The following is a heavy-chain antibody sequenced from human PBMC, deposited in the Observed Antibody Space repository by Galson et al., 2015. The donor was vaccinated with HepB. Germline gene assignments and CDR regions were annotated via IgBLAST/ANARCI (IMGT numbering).Heavy chain of an antibody. V-gene: IGHV3-23*01. D-gene: IGHD6-19*01. Sequence: SLRLSCAASGFTFSSYAMSWVRQAPGKGLAWVSGLSGSGNRTYYADSVKGRFTISRDNSNNTLYLQMNSLTADDTALYYCAKQEGYSSGWYPEYFLHWGQGTLVTVSS. CDR2: LSGSGNRT. J-gene: IGHJ1*01. CDR3: AKQEGYSSGWYPEYFLH. CDR1: GFTFSSYA.